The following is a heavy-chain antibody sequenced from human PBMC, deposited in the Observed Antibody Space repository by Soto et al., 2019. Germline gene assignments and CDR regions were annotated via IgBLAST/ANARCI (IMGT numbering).Heavy chain of an antibody. V-gene: IGHV1-58*01. CDR2: IVVGSGKT. J-gene: IGHJ4*02. CDR3: ARDLAAAAY. D-gene: IGHD6-13*01. Sequence: SVKVSCKTSGFIFRSSAVQWVRQARGQRLEWMGRIVVGSGKTDYAQRFQKRLTLTREMATNTVYMELSSLILEDTAVYYCARDLAAAAYWGQGTLVTVSS. CDR1: GFIFRSSA.